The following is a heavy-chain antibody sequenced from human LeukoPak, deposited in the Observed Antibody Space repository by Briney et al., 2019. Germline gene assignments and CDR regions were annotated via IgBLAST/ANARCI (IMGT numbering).Heavy chain of an antibody. CDR3: ARGGQLGPHYFDY. Sequence: GGSLRLSCAASGXTFXSYGMHWVRQAPXXXXXWVAVIWYDGSNKYYADSVKGRFTISRDNSKNTLYLQMNSLRAEDTAVYYCARGGQLGPHYFDYWGQGTLVTVSS. CDR2: IWYDGSNK. J-gene: IGHJ4*02. V-gene: IGHV3-33*01. D-gene: IGHD6-6*01. CDR1: GXTFXSYG.